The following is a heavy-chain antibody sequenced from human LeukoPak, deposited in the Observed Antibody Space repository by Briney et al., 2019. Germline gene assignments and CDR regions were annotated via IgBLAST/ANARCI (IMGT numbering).Heavy chain of an antibody. J-gene: IGHJ4*02. CDR3: AKAVASSGEPSRYFDY. CDR2: ISWNSGSI. CDR1: GFTFDDYA. Sequence: GRSLRLSCAASGFTFDDYAMHWVRQAPGKGLEWVSGISWNSGSIGYADSVKGRFTISRDNAKNSLYLQMNSLRAEDTALYYCAKAVASSGEPSRYFDYWGQGTLVTVSS. D-gene: IGHD6-25*01. V-gene: IGHV3-9*01.